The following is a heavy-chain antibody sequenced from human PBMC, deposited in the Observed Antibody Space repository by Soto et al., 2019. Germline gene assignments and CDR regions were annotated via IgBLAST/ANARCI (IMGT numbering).Heavy chain of an antibody. Sequence: SETLSLTCSVSGGSISSGYWTWIRHPPGKGLEWIGYIYLGGSINYNPSLKSRVIISVDTAKNQFSLSLSSVTAADTAVYYCARHYPHIGYCSSTSCYNSKDHGMDVWGQGTTVTVSS. D-gene: IGHD2-2*02. CDR1: GGSISSGY. J-gene: IGHJ6*02. CDR2: IYLGGSI. V-gene: IGHV4-59*01. CDR3: ARHYPHIGYCSSTSCYNSKDHGMDV.